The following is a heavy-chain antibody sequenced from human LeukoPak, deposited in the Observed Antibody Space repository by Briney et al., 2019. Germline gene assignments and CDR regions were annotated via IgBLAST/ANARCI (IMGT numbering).Heavy chain of an antibody. CDR1: GYTFTSYG. V-gene: IGHV1-18*01. D-gene: IGHD5-18*01. CDR2: ISAYNGNT. CDR3: ARGKDTAMPYYFDY. Sequence: ASVKVSCKASGYTFTSYGISWVRQAPGQGLERMGWISAYNGNTNYAQKLQGRVTMTTDTSTSTAYMELRSLRSDDTAVYYCARGKDTAMPYYFDYWGQGTLVTVSS. J-gene: IGHJ4*02.